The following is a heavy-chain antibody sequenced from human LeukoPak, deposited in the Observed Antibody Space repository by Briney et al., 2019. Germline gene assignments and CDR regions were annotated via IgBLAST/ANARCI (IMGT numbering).Heavy chain of an antibody. CDR2: MNPNSGNT. D-gene: IGHD6-13*01. CDR3: ARGLGSSFGEDFDY. Sequence: GSSVKVSCKASGGTFSSYAISWVRQAPGQGLEWMGWMNPNSGNTAYAQKFQGRVTMTRNTSISTAYMELSSLRSEDTAVYYCARGLGSSFGEDFDYWGQGTLVTVSS. V-gene: IGHV1-8*02. J-gene: IGHJ4*02. CDR1: GGTFSSYA.